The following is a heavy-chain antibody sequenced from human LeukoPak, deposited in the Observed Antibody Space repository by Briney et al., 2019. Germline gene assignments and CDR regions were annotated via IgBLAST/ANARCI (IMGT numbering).Heavy chain of an antibody. CDR2: ISSSSSII. V-gene: IGHV3-48*04. CDR3: ARDYYFDSSGYPIDY. CDR1: GFTFSSYS. D-gene: IGHD3-22*01. J-gene: IGHJ4*02. Sequence: PGGSLRLSCAASGFTFSSYSMSWVRQAPGKGLESVSYISSSSSIIYYADSVKGRFTISRDNAKNSLYLQMNSLRAEDTAVYYCARDYYFDSSGYPIDYWGQGTLVTASS.